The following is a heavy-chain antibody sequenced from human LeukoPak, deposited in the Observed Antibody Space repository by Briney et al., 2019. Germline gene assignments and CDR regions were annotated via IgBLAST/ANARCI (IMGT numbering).Heavy chain of an antibody. J-gene: IGHJ3*02. CDR2: IYHSGST. Sequence: SETLSLTCTVSGYSISSGGYYWSWIRQPPGKDLEWIGYIYHSGSTYYNPSLKSRVTISVDRSKNQFSLKLSSVTAADTAVYYCARGGYDFWSGSLDAFDIWGQGTMVTVSS. CDR3: ARGGYDFWSGSLDAFDI. V-gene: IGHV4-30-2*01. D-gene: IGHD3-3*01. CDR1: GYSISSGGYY.